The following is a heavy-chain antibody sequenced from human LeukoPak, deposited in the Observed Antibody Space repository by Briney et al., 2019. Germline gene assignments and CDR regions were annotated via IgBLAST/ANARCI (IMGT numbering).Heavy chain of an antibody. CDR2: IYYSGST. CDR3: ATSYYGSSPNWFDP. J-gene: IGHJ5*02. D-gene: IGHD3-22*01. Sequence: SETLSLTCTVSGGSISSYYWSWIRQPPGKGLEWIGYIYYSGSTNYNPSLKSRVTISLDTSKNQFSLELTSVTDADTAVYYCATSYYGSSPNWFDPWGQGTLVTVSS. V-gene: IGHV4-59*01. CDR1: GGSISSYY.